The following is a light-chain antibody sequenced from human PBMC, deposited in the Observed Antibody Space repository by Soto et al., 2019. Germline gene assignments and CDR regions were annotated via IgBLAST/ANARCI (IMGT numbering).Light chain of an antibody. V-gene: IGKV3-15*01. CDR3: QQYNNWPPVT. CDR1: QSVSNN. Sequence: EIVMTQSLATLPVSPGERATLSCRDSQSVSNNLAWYQQKPGQTPRLLIYGASTRATGIPVRFSGSGSGTEFTLTISSLQSEDFAVYYCQQYNNWPPVTFGQGTKLEIK. J-gene: IGKJ2*01. CDR2: GAS.